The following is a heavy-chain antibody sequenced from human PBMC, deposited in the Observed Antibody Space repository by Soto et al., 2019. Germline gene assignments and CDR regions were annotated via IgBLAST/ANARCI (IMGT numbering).Heavy chain of an antibody. CDR1: GGSVSRVGYY. V-gene: IGHV4-61*08. CDR2: VYYSGST. Sequence: PSETLSLTCTVSGGSVSRVGYYWSWIRQPPGKGLEWIGYVYYSGSTKYNPSLKSRVTISADTSKNQFSLRLSSVTAADTAVYHCARDHGGSYSTFLYYWGQGALVTVSS. CDR3: ARDHGGSYSTFLYY. D-gene: IGHD3-10*01. J-gene: IGHJ4*02.